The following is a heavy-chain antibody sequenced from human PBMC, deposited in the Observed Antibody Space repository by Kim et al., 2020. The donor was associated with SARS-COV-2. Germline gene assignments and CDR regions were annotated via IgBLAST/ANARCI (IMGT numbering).Heavy chain of an antibody. Sequence: ASVKVSCKASGYTFTSYYMHWVRQAPGQGLEWMGIINPSGGSKSYAQKFQGRVTMTRDTSTSTVYMELSSLRSEDTAVYYCARTGTQLERMGDFDYWGQGTLVTVSS. J-gene: IGHJ4*02. D-gene: IGHD1-1*01. CDR2: INPSGGSK. V-gene: IGHV1-46*01. CDR1: GYTFTSYY. CDR3: ARTGTQLERMGDFDY.